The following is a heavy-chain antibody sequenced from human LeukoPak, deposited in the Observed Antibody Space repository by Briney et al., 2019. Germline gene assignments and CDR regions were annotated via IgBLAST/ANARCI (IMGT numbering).Heavy chain of an antibody. D-gene: IGHD6-19*01. V-gene: IGHV4-59*08. CDR2: VYYSGTA. CDR1: GGSMRSYY. Sequence: SESLSLTCTVSGGSMRSYYWCWIRPPPGKGVELIWYVYYSGTANYNPSLESRVTILVDTSNNQFSLNLSSVTAADTAVYYCARTKSGWYYSDYWGQGTLVSVSS. CDR3: ARTKSGWYYSDY. J-gene: IGHJ4*02.